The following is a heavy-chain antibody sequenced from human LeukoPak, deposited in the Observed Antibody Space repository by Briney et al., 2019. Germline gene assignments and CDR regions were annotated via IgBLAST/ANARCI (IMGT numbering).Heavy chain of an antibody. CDR2: ISSSSSYI. CDR3: AKDLVGPYSSGYYYAFDI. D-gene: IGHD3-22*01. V-gene: IGHV3-21*04. J-gene: IGHJ3*02. Sequence: GGSLRLSCAASGFTFSSYSMNWVRQAPGKGLEWVSSISSSSSYIYYADSVKGRFTISRDNAKNSLYLQMNSLRAEDTAVYYCAKDLVGPYSSGYYYAFDIWGQGTMVTVSS. CDR1: GFTFSSYS.